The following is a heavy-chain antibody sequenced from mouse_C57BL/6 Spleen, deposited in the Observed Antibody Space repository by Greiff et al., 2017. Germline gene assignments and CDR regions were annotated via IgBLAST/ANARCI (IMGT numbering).Heavy chain of an antibody. V-gene: IGHV2-4*01. CDR2: IWSGGST. D-gene: IGHD4-1*01. J-gene: IGHJ4*01. Sequence: VKLMESGPGLVQPSQSLSITCTVSGFSLTSSGVHWVRQPPGKGLEWLGVIWSGGSTDYNAAFISRLSISKDNSKSQVFFKMNSLQADDTAIYYCAKGGTGTGAMDYWGQGTSVTVSS. CDR3: AKGGTGTGAMDY. CDR1: GFSLTSSG.